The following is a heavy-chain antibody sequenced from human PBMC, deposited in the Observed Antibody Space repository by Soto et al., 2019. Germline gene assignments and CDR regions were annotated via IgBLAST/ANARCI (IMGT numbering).Heavy chain of an antibody. V-gene: IGHV1-3*01. Sequence: ASVKVSCTASGYTFTSYAMQWVRQAPGQRLEWMGWINAGNGNTKYSQKFQGRVTITRDTSASTAYMELSSLRSEDTAVYYCARTYGDYDCGYWGQGTLVTVSS. CDR2: INAGNGNT. D-gene: IGHD4-17*01. J-gene: IGHJ4*02. CDR3: ARTYGDYDCGY. CDR1: GYTFTSYA.